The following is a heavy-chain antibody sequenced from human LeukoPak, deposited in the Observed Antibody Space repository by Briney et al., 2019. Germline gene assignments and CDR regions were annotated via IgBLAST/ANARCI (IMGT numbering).Heavy chain of an antibody. J-gene: IGHJ6*04. CDR1: GFTFNNFA. D-gene: IGHD2-2*01. V-gene: IGHV3-30*18. Sequence: PGTSPRLSCAASGFTFNNFAMHWVRQAPGKGLEWVAVISIDGAKTYSADSVKGRFTISRDNFKKTLYLKMNTVRAEDTAVYYCAKGEGGSSSWYDFYDYGMDVWGKGTTVTVSS. CDR3: AKGEGGSSSWYDFYDYGMDV. CDR2: ISIDGAKT.